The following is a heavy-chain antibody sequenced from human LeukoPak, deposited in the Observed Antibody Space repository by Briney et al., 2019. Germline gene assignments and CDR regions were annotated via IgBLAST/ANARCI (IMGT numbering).Heavy chain of an antibody. CDR3: AKRGAYDNRYFDY. Sequence: GGSLRLSCAASGFTFSSYAMSWVRQAPGKGLEWVSSITTSGDNTYYADSVKGRFTISRDNSKNTLRLQMNSLRAEDTAVYYCAKRGAYDNRYFDYWGQGTLVTVSP. CDR2: ITTSGDNT. J-gene: IGHJ4*02. D-gene: IGHD3-22*01. CDR1: GFTFSSYA. V-gene: IGHV3-23*01.